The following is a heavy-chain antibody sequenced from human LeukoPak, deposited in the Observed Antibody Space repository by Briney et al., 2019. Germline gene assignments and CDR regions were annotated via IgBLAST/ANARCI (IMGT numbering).Heavy chain of an antibody. CDR3: ARRTYGSERGGWFDP. CDR2: ISAYNGNT. CDR1: GYTFTSYG. V-gene: IGHV1-18*01. Sequence: GASVKVSCKASGYTFTSYGISWVRQAPGQGLEWMGWISAYNGNTNYAQKLQGRVTMTTDTSTSTAYMELRSLRSDDTAVYYCARRTYGSERGGWFDPWGQGTLVTVSS. D-gene: IGHD3-10*01. J-gene: IGHJ5*02.